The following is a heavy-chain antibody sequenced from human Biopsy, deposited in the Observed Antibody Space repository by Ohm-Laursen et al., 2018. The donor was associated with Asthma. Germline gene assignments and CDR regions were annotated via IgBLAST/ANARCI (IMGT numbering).Heavy chain of an antibody. CDR2: IFFDGSNK. Sequence: SLRLSCAASGFSFSSYSMNWVRQAPGKGLEWVAGIFFDGSNKYYADSVKSRFTISRDNSKDTLYLQVNSLRGDDTAVYYCARGKTWGRSYYFDYWGQGTLVTVSS. CDR3: ARGKTWGRSYYFDY. D-gene: IGHD6-6*01. J-gene: IGHJ4*02. CDR1: GFSFSSYS. V-gene: IGHV3-30*03.